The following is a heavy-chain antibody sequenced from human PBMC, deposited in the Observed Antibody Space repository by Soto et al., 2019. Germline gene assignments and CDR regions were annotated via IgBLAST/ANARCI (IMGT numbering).Heavy chain of an antibody. CDR3: ARAFLYFSGDNGYSAIREAFAI. J-gene: IGHJ3*02. D-gene: IGHD2-15*01. Sequence: GASAEVCSKACGYTYTSYDINWVRQANGQGLEWMGWMNPSSANTRYAQKFQGRVTMTRNTSISTAYMELSSLRSEDTAVYYCARAFLYFSGDNGYSAIREAFAIWGKGTMVTVS. CDR2: MNPSSANT. CDR1: GYTYTSYD. V-gene: IGHV1-8*01.